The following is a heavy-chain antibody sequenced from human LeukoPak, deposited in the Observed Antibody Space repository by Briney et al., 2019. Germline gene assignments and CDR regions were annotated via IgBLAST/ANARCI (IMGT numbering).Heavy chain of an antibody. D-gene: IGHD5-24*01. CDR1: GITLSNYG. V-gene: IGHV3-23*01. CDR3: AKDWDGYNLYYFDY. CDR2: ISERGGST. J-gene: IGHJ4*02. Sequence: GGSLRLSCVVSGITLSNYGMSWVRQAPGKGLEWVSGISERGGSTNYADSVKGRFIISRDTSKNTVYLQMNSLRAEDTAVYYCAKDWDGYNLYYFDYWGQGTLVTVSS.